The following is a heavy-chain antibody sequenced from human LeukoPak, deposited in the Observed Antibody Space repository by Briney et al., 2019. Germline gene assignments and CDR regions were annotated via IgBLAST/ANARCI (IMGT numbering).Heavy chain of an antibody. CDR3: AKGYSSGFGY. Sequence: VRSLRLSCAASGFTFDDYAMHWVRQAPGKGLEWVSGISWNSGSIGYADSVKGRFTISRDNAKNSLYLQMNSLRAEDTALYYCAKGYSSGFGYRGQGTLVTVSS. CDR2: ISWNSGSI. CDR1: GFTFDDYA. D-gene: IGHD6-19*01. V-gene: IGHV3-9*01. J-gene: IGHJ4*02.